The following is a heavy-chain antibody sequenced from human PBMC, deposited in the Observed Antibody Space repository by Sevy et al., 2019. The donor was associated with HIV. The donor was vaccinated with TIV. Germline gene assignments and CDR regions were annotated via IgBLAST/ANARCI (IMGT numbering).Heavy chain of an antibody. D-gene: IGHD2-21*02. CDR3: AREADYYFDS. Sequence: GGSLRLSCEASGFTFSDYHMTWIRQAPGKGLEWVAYISSRGSTEHYAGSVKGRFTISRDNVKNSLYLQMDSLRGEDTAVYYCAREADYYFDSWGQGSLVTVSS. J-gene: IGHJ4*02. V-gene: IGHV3-11*01. CDR1: GFTFSDYH. CDR2: ISSRGSTE.